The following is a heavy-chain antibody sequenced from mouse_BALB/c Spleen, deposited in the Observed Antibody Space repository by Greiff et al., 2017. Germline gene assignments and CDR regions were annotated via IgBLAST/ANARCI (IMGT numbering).Heavy chain of an antibody. V-gene: IGHV5-4*02. Sequence: EVKLMQSGGGLVKPGGSLKFSCAASGFTFRDYYMHWVRQTPEKRLEWVATISDAGGYTYYPDSVKGRFTISRDNAKNKLYLQMSSLKSEDTAMYYCAGVLYDGFDYAMDYWGQGTSVTVSS. J-gene: IGHJ4*01. CDR1: GFTFRDYY. CDR2: ISDAGGYT. CDR3: AGVLYDGFDYAMDY. D-gene: IGHD2-3*01.